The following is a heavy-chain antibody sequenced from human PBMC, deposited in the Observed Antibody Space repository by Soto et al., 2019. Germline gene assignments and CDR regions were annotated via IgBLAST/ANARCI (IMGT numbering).Heavy chain of an antibody. D-gene: IGHD6-13*01. CDR1: GGAINNHY. CDR3: VRAIWYSEY. CDR2: IYYTGST. J-gene: IGHJ4*02. Sequence: QVHLQESGPGLVKPSETLSLTCTVSGGAINNHYLSWIRQSPEKGLEWIGYIYYTGSTNDNPALTRRLTMSVHKCQVRVSEDPPAVTAADTAIYYCVRAIWYSEYWGQGTLVTVSS. V-gene: IGHV4-59*11.